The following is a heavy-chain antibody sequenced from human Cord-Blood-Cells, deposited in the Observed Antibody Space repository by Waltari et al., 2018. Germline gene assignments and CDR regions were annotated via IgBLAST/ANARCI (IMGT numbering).Heavy chain of an antibody. V-gene: IGHV4-31*03. Sequence: QVHLQESGPGLVQPSQNLSLTCTVSGGSISSGASHWSWIRQDPGKGLEWIGYIYYSGSTYYNPSLKSRVTISVDTSKNQFSLKLSSVTAADTAVYYCAGSGSYLYIWGQGTMVTVSS. J-gene: IGHJ3*02. CDR1: GGSISSGASH. CDR3: AGSGSYLYI. CDR2: IYYSGST. D-gene: IGHD1-26*01.